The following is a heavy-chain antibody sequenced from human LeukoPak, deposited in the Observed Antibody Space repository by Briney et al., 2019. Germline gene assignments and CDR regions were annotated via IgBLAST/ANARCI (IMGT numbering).Heavy chain of an antibody. CDR2: SSGSGSTM. CDR1: GFTFSSYE. V-gene: IGHV3-48*03. Sequence: GGSLRLSCVASGFTFSSYEMNWVRQTPGKGLEWVSYSSGSGSTMYYADSVKGRFTISRDDSKNTVYLQMNSLRAEDTALYYCARGFLDFDYWGHGTLVTVSS. J-gene: IGHJ4*01. CDR3: ARGFLDFDY. D-gene: IGHD3-3*01.